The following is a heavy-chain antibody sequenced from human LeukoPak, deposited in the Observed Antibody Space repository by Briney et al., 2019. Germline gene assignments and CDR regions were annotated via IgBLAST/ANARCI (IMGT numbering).Heavy chain of an antibody. V-gene: IGHV3-48*03. CDR3: ARVGLWFGELSEKPFDY. Sequence: GGSLRLSCAASGFIFSSYEMNWVRQAPGKGLEWVSYISSSGSTIYYADSVKGRFTISRDNAKNSLCLQMNSLRAEDTAVYYCARVGLWFGELSEKPFDYWGQGTLVTVSS. D-gene: IGHD3-10*01. J-gene: IGHJ4*02. CDR2: ISSSGSTI. CDR1: GFIFSSYE.